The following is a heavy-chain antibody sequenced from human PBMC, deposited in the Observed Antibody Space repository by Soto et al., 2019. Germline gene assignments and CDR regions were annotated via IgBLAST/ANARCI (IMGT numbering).Heavy chain of an antibody. CDR1: GGTFSSYT. V-gene: IGHV1-69*02. Sequence: ASVKVSCKASGGTFSSYTISWVRQAPGQGLEWMGRIIPILGIANYAQKFQGRVTITADKSTSTAYMELSSLRSEDTAVYYCARAPYLGSMVRGVQDDYYYYGMDVWGQGTTVTVSS. CDR2: IIPILGIA. J-gene: IGHJ6*02. CDR3: ARAPYLGSMVRGVQDDYYYYGMDV. D-gene: IGHD3-10*01.